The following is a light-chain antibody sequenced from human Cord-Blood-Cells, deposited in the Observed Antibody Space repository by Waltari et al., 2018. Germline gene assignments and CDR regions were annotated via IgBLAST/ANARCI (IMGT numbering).Light chain of an antibody. CDR2: DDS. CDR1: NIGSKR. CDR3: QVWDSSSDHPV. V-gene: IGLV3-21*03. J-gene: IGLJ2*01. Sequence: SYVLTQPPSVSVAPGKTARITCRGNNIGSKRVHWYQQKPGQAPGLVVYDDSDRPSGIPERFSGSNSGNTATLTISRVEAGDEADYYCQVWDSSSDHPVFGGGTKLTVL.